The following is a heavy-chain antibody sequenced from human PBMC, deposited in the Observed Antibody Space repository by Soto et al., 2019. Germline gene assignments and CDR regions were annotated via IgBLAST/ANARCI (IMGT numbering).Heavy chain of an antibody. CDR2: INAGNGNT. J-gene: IGHJ4*02. CDR1: GYTFTSYA. V-gene: IGHV1-3*01. Sequence: ASVKVSCKASGYTFTSYAMHWVRQAPGQRLEWMGWINAGNGNTKYSQKFQGRVTITRDTSASTAYMELSSLRSEDTAVYYCARDPVEYSSSSRVFFSQDFYYWAQGNLVTVSS. D-gene: IGHD6-6*01. CDR3: ARDPVEYSSSSRVFFSQDFYY.